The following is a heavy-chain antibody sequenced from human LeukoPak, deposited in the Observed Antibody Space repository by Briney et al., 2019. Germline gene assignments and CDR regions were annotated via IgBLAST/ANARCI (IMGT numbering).Heavy chain of an antibody. V-gene: IGHV3-21*06. D-gene: IGHD4-17*01. CDR2: ISGRSRYK. Sequence: PGGSLRLSCEASGFTFSSYNMKWVRQAPGKGLEWVSSISGRSRYKYYANSVKGRFTISRDNAKDSLFLQMTSLGADDTGVYYCARDRYGDSIRDWFDPWGQGTLVTVSS. CDR3: ARDRYGDSIRDWFDP. J-gene: IGHJ5*02. CDR1: GFTFSSYN.